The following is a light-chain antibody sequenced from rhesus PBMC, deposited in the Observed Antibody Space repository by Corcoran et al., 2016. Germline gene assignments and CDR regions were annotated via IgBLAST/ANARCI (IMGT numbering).Light chain of an antibody. CDR1: QSLVHNNGNTY. J-gene: IGKJ3*01. Sequence: DVVMTQSPLSLSITPGQAASISCRSSQSLVHNNGNTYLSWYHQRPGQPPRRLIYQVSNRDSGVPDRFSGSGAGTEFTLTSSRVEAEDVGIYYCGQGTNVPPFTFGPGTKLDIK. V-gene: IGKV2-65*01. CDR3: GQGTNVPPFT. CDR2: QVS.